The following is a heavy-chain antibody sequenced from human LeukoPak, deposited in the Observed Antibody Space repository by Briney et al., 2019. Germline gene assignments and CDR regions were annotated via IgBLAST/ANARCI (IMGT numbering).Heavy chain of an antibody. Sequence: PGGSLRLSCAASGFTFSSYIMNWVRQAPGKGLEWVSYVSSDAATTYYADSVKGRFTISRDNAANSLYLQMNSLRADDTAVYYCARVVERDIVVVPAAQGAFDIWGQGTMVTVSS. CDR1: GFTFSSYI. J-gene: IGHJ3*02. V-gene: IGHV3-48*01. D-gene: IGHD2-2*01. CDR3: ARVVERDIVVVPAAQGAFDI. CDR2: VSSDAATT.